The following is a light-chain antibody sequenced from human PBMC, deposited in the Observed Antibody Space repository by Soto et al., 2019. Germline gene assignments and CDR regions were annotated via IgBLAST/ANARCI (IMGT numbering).Light chain of an antibody. J-gene: IGLJ1*01. CDR2: DVS. Sequence: QSALTQPASVSGSPGQSITISCVGTSSDIGDYNYVSWYQQHPGKVPKVIIYDVSNRPSGVSYRFSATKSGNTASLTISGLQAEDEDDYYCCSYTRSGTLIFGTGT. CDR1: SSDIGDYNY. V-gene: IGLV2-14*01. CDR3: CSYTRSGTLI.